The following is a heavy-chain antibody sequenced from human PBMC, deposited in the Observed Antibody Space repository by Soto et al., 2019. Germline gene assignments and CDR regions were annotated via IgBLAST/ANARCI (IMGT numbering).Heavy chain of an antibody. CDR1: GFTFSSYS. CDR3: ARDYPVSNYYYYGMDV. CDR2: ISSSSSYI. Sequence: GGSLRLSCAASGFTFSSYSMNWVRQAPGKGLEWVSSISSSSSYIYYADSVKGRFTISRDNAKNSLYLQMNSLRAEDTAVYYCARDYPVSNYYYYGMDVWGQGTTVTVSS. J-gene: IGHJ6*02. V-gene: IGHV3-21*01. D-gene: IGHD4-4*01.